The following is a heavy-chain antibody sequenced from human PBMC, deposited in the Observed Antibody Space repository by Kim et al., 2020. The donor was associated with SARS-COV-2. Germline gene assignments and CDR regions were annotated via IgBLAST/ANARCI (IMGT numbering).Heavy chain of an antibody. CDR1: GFRFDDYA. V-gene: IGHV3-9*01. CDR3: ARSGDGTYPQGAYYYGL. CDR2: ISWNGDNR. D-gene: IGHD3-16*02. J-gene: IGHJ6*01. Sequence: GGSLRLSCAASGFRFDDYALHWVRQPPGKGLEWVSGISWNGDNRAYADSVMGRFTISRDNAKNSLYLQMNELRPDDTALYYCARSGDGTYPQGAYYYGL.